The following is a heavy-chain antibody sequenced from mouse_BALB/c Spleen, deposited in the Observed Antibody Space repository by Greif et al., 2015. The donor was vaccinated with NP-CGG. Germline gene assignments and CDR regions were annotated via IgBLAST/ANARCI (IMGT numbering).Heavy chain of an antibody. D-gene: IGHD1-1*01. J-gene: IGHJ4*01. CDR2: ISCYNGAT. CDR1: GYSFNGYY. CDR3: ARGWPYGSTYDAMDY. Sequence: LVKTGASVRISCKASGYSFNGYYMHWVKQSHGKSLEWIGYISCYNGATSYNQKFKGKATFTVDTSSSTAYMQFNSLTSEDSAVYYCARGWPYGSTYDAMDYWGQGTSVTVSS. V-gene: IGHV1S34*01.